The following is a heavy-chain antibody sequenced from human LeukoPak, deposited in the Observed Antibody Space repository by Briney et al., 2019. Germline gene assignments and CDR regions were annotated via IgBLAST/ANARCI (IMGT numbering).Heavy chain of an antibody. CDR1: GGSISSGGYY. CDR2: IYYSGST. D-gene: IGHD3-16*01. V-gene: IGHV4-31*03. Sequence: SETLSLTCTVSGGSISSGGYYWSWIRQHPGKGLEWIGYIYYSGSTYYNPSLKSRVTISVDTSKNQFSLKLSSVTAADTAVYYCARSAPTSAVRGYFDYWGQGTLVTVSS. J-gene: IGHJ4*02. CDR3: ARSAPTSAVRGYFDY.